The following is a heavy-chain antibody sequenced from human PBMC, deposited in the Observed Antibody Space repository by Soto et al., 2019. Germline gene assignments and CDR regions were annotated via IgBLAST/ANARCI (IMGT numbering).Heavy chain of an antibody. Sequence: SVKVSCKASGGTFSSYTISWVRQAPGQGLEWMGRIIPILGIANYAQKFQGRVTITADKSTSTAYMELSSLRSEDTAVYYCARLYCSGGSCYSFSMDVWGKGTTVTVSS. CDR2: IIPILGIA. CDR1: GGTFSSYT. J-gene: IGHJ6*04. D-gene: IGHD2-15*01. CDR3: ARLYCSGGSCYSFSMDV. V-gene: IGHV1-69*02.